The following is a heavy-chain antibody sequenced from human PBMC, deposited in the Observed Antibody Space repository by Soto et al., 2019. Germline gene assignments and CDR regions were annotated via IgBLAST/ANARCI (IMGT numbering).Heavy chain of an antibody. CDR2: ISYDGSNK. J-gene: IGHJ5*02. CDR1: GFTFSSYA. CDR3: ARVPRFSSDIVEVPAVMFEDWFHP. Sequence: PGGSLRLSCAASGFTFSSYATHWVRQAPGKGLEWVAVISYDGSNKYYADSVKGRFTISRDNSKNTLYLQMNSLRSEDTAQYYCARVPRFSSDIVEVPAVMFEDWFHPWGQGTLVTVSS. V-gene: IGHV3-30-3*01. D-gene: IGHD2-2*01.